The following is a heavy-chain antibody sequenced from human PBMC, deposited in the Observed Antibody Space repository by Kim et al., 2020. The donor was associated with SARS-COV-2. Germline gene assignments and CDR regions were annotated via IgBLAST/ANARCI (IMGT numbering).Heavy chain of an antibody. V-gene: IGHV4-39*01. Sequence: SETLSLTCTVSGGSISSSSYYWGWNRQPPGKGLEWIGSIYYSGSTYYNPSLTSRGTISVDTSNNQFSLKRSSGTAADTAVYYGARLPGDGYNSRYFDYWGQGTLVTVSS. J-gene: IGHJ4*02. CDR2: IYYSGST. D-gene: IGHD5-12*01. CDR3: ARLPGDGYNSRYFDY. CDR1: GGSISSSSYY.